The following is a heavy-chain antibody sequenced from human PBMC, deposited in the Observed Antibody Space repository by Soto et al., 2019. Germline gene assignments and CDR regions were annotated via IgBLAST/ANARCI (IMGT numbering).Heavy chain of an antibody. Sequence: SETLSLTCTFSGGSISSSSYYWGWIRQPPGKGLEWIGSIYYSGSTYYNPSLKSRVTISVDTSKNQFSLKLSSVTAADTAVYYCARVPTSSSWAYFDYWGQGTLVTVSS. CDR1: GGSISSSSYY. CDR2: IYYSGST. CDR3: ARVPTSSSWAYFDY. V-gene: IGHV4-39*01. J-gene: IGHJ4*02. D-gene: IGHD6-13*01.